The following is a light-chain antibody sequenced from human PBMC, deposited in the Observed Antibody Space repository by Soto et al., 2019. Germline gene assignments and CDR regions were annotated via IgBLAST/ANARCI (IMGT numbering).Light chain of an antibody. J-gene: IGKJ4*01. CDR2: DAS. Sequence: EVVLTQSPATLSLSPGERATLSCRASQSIDSYLAWYQQKPGRAPRLLIYDASDRATGVPARFSGSGSGTDFTLTISSPEPEDFAVYYCQQRSDWLTFGGGTKVEI. V-gene: IGKV3-11*01. CDR3: QQRSDWLT. CDR1: QSIDSY.